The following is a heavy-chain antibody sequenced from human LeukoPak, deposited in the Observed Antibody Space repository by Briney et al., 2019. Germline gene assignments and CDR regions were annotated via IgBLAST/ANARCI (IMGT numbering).Heavy chain of an antibody. CDR1: GFTFSSYS. V-gene: IGHV3-48*01. CDR2: ISSSSSTI. D-gene: IGHD4-17*01. J-gene: IGHJ4*02. Sequence: PGGSLRLSCAASGFTFSSYSMNWVRQAPGKGLEWVSYISSSSSTIYYADSVKGRFTISRDNAKNSLYLQMNSLRAEDTAVDYWARDSNAGDYAGVLFDYWGQGTLVTVSS. CDR3: ARDSNAGDYAGVLFDY.